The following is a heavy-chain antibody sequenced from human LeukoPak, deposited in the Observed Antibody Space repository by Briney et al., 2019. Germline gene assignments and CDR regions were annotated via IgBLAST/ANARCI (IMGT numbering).Heavy chain of an antibody. CDR3: AKAIPVAGADYYYGIDV. CDR2: ISSSSSYI. V-gene: IGHV3-21*04. Sequence: PGGSLRLSCAASGFTFSSYSMNWVRQAPGKGLEWVSSISSSSSYIYYADSVKGRFTISRDNAKNSLYLQINSLRAEDTAVYYCAKAIPVAGADYYYGIDVWGQGTTVTVSS. J-gene: IGHJ6*02. D-gene: IGHD6-19*01. CDR1: GFTFSSYS.